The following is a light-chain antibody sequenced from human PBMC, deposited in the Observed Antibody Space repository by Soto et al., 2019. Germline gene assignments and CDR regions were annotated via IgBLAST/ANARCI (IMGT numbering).Light chain of an antibody. J-gene: IGLJ2*01. CDR3: SSYTSISTLHVV. CDR2: AVT. V-gene: IGLV2-14*01. CDR1: SSDVGDYNY. Sequence: QSALSQPASVSGSPGQSITISCTGTSSDVGDYNYVSWYQHRPGKGPKLMIYAVTNRPSGVSNRFSGSKSGNTASLTVSGLQAEDEADYYCSSYTSISTLHVVFGGGTQLTVL.